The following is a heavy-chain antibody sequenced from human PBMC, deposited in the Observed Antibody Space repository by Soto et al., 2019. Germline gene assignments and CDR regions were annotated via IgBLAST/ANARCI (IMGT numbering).Heavy chain of an antibody. D-gene: IGHD3-9*01. V-gene: IGHV3-30*18. CDR2: ISYDGSNK. CDR1: GFTFSSYG. Sequence: GGSLRLSCAASGFTFSSYGMHWVRQAPGKGLEWVAVISYDGSNKYYADSVKGRFTISRDNSKNTLYLQMNSLRAEDTAVYYCAKRPYRYFDWFSNWFDPWGQGTLVTVSS. CDR3: AKRPYRYFDWFSNWFDP. J-gene: IGHJ5*02.